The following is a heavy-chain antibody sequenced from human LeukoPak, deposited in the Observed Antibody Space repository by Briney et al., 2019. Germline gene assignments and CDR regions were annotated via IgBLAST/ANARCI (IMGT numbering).Heavy chain of an antibody. CDR3: ARGRVSGTTLVTWFDT. V-gene: IGHV1-69*05. CDR1: GGTFSSYA. Sequence: SVKVSCKASGGTFSSYAISWVRQAPGQGLEWLGGIISISPTTNYAQKFQDRVTMNMDESTTTAFMELSSLRSDDTAVYYCARGRVSGTTLVTWFDTWGQGTLVTVSS. J-gene: IGHJ5*02. CDR2: IISISPTT. D-gene: IGHD5-18*01.